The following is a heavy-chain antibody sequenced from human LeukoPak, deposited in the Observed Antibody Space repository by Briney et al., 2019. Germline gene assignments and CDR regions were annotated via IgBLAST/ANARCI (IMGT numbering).Heavy chain of an antibody. CDR2: MNPNSGNT. V-gene: IGHV1-8*01. Sequence: GASVKVSCKASGYTFTSYDINWVRQATGQGLEWMGWMNPNSGNTGYAQKFQGRVTMTRNTSISTVYMELSSLRSEDTAVYYCARGRVTNRITIYYWGQGTLVTVSS. CDR1: GYTFTSYD. J-gene: IGHJ4*02. D-gene: IGHD3-3*01. CDR3: ARGRVTNRITIYY.